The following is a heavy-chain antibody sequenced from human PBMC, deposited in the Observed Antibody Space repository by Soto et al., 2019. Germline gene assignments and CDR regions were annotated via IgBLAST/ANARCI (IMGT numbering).Heavy chain of an antibody. D-gene: IGHD3-3*01. V-gene: IGHV3-15*07. CDR2: IKSKPDGETT. Sequence: QLVESGGGLVKPGGSLALSCAGSGFAFTNVWLHWVRQAPGKGLEWVGRIKSKPDGETTDYAAPVKGRFTISRDDSANTQYLQMISLKTENSGLYYCNTYYDFGGCRKPLWGQGTLVTVSS. J-gene: IGHJ4*02. CDR1: GFAFTNVW. CDR3: NTYYDFGGCRKPL.